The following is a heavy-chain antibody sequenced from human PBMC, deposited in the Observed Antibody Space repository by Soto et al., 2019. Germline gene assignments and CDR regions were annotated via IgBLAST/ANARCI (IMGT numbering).Heavy chain of an antibody. CDR2: IRSSGSTI. CDR1: GFTFSSYE. J-gene: IGHJ1*01. D-gene: IGHD6-13*01. Sequence: EVQLVESGGGLVQPGGSLRLSCAASGFTFSSYEMNWVRQAPGKGLEWVSYIRSSGSTIYYADSVKGRFTISRDNAKNALYLQMNSLRAEDTAVYYCAGYAAAGTYEYFQHWGQGTLVTVSS. V-gene: IGHV3-48*03. CDR3: AGYAAAGTYEYFQH.